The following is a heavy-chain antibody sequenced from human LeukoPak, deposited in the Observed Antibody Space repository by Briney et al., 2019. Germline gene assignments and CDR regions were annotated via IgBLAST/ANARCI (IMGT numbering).Heavy chain of an antibody. Sequence: SETLSLTCTVSGYSISSGYYWGWIRQSPGKGLEWIGSIYHSGSTYYNPSLKSRVTISVDTSKNQFSLKLSSVTAADTAVYYCARRTGYSSSWFKFDPWGQGTLVTVSS. V-gene: IGHV4-38-2*02. CDR3: ARRTGYSSSWFKFDP. CDR1: GYSISSGYY. D-gene: IGHD6-13*01. J-gene: IGHJ5*02. CDR2: IYHSGST.